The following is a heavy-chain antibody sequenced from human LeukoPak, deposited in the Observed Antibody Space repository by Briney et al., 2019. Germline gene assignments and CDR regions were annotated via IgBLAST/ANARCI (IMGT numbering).Heavy chain of an antibody. V-gene: IGHV3-30*02. CDR1: GFTFSSYG. CDR2: IRYDGSNK. Sequence: GGSLRLSCAASGFTFSSYGMHWVRQAPGKGLEWVAFIRYDGSNKYYADSVKGRFTISRDNSKNTLYLQMNSLRAEDTAVYYCASVYSSGWYDYFDYWGQGTLVTVSS. J-gene: IGHJ4*02. CDR3: ASVYSSGWYDYFDY. D-gene: IGHD6-19*01.